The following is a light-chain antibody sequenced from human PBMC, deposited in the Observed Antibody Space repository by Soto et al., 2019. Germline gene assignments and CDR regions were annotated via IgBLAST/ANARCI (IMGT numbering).Light chain of an antibody. CDR3: SSFTTYNTRV. V-gene: IGLV2-14*01. Sequence: QSVLTQPASVSGSPGQSIAISCTGTNSDVGAYNFVSWYRQYPGKAPKLIIHEVNNRPSGVSDRFSGSKSGNTASLTISGLQADDEADYYCSSFTTYNTRVFGTGTKVTVL. CDR1: NSDVGAYNF. J-gene: IGLJ1*01. CDR2: EVN.